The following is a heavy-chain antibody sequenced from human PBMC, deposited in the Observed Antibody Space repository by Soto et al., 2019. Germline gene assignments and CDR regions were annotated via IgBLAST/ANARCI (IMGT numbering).Heavy chain of an antibody. Sequence: PGGSLRLSCAASGFTFDDYAMHWVRQAPGKGLEWVSGISWNSGSIGYADSVKGRFTISRDNAKNSLYLQMNSLRAEDTALYYCAKLGSDGDSNWDYYYMDVWGKGTTVTVSS. V-gene: IGHV3-9*01. D-gene: IGHD4-17*01. CDR3: AKLGSDGDSNWDYYYMDV. J-gene: IGHJ6*03. CDR1: GFTFDDYA. CDR2: ISWNSGSI.